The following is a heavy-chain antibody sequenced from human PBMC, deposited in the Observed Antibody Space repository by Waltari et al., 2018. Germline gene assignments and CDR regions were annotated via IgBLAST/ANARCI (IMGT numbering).Heavy chain of an antibody. J-gene: IGHJ5*02. V-gene: IGHV2-5*01. Sequence: QITLKESGPTLVKPTQTLTLTCTFSGFSLSTSGVGVAWIRQPPGKAPQWLALNYWNDKKYYSPSLESRLSVSKDTSRNQVVLTMTNMDPVDTATYYCARKVYDFWSGYSNWLDPWGQGILVTVSS. CDR1: GFSLSTSGVG. D-gene: IGHD3-3*01. CDR3: ARKVYDFWSGYSNWLDP. CDR2: NYWNDKK.